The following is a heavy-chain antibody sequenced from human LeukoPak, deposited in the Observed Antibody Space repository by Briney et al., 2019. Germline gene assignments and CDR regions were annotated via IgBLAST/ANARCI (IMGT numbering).Heavy chain of an antibody. V-gene: IGHV3-15*01. D-gene: IGHD3-22*01. CDR2: IKSKTDGGTT. Sequence: PGGSLRLSCAASGFTFSNAWISWVRQAPGKGLEWVGRIKSKTDGGTTDYAAPVKGRFTISRDDSKNTLYLQKNSLKTEDTAVYYCTTGTYDSSGYQFDYWGQGTLVTVSS. J-gene: IGHJ4*02. CDR3: TTGTYDSSGYQFDY. CDR1: GFTFSNAW.